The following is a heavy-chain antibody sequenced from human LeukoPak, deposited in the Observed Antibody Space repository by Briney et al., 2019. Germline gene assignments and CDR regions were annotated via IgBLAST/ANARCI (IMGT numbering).Heavy chain of an antibody. V-gene: IGHV3-23*01. D-gene: IGHD2/OR15-2a*01. CDR2: VRSSGGST. J-gene: IGHJ5*02. CDR1: GFTFSSSA. CDR3: AKVTVGTTSRLDT. Sequence: GGSLRLSCAASGFTFSSSAMSWVRQAPGKGLEWVSSVRSSGGSTYYADSVKGRFTVSRDNSKNTLYLQMSSLRAEDTAVYYCAKVTVGTTSRLDTWGQGTLVTVSS.